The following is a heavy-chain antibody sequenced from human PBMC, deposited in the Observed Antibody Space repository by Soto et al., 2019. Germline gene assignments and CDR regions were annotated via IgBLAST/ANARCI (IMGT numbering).Heavy chain of an antibody. CDR2: IKEDGSEK. CDR3: ARTNSGSYFERDY. Sequence: EVQLVESGGGVVLPGGSLRLSCAASGFTFSNYLMTWVRQAPGKGLEWVANIKEDGSEKHYVDSVKGRFTISRDNGKNSLYLQMDSLRAEDTAVYYCARTNSGSYFERDYWGQGTLVTVSS. J-gene: IGHJ4*02. V-gene: IGHV3-7*01. D-gene: IGHD1-26*01. CDR1: GFTFSNYL.